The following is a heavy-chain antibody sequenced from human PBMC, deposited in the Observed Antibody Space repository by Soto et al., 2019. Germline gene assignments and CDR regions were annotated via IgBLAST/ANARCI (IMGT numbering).Heavy chain of an antibody. CDR1: GYSFTSYG. Sequence: QVQLVQSAGEVKKPGASVKVSCKASGYSFTSYGLSWVRRAPGQGLEGMGWIRRCNGHTLFVERFQGRVTRTTDTSTKTDYMEPRNLTSDDTADYSCERDRTIGPATDRRLENYGMDVWGQGTTVIVSS. D-gene: IGHD1-26*01. V-gene: IGHV1-18*01. CDR3: ERDRTIGPATDRRLENYGMDV. CDR2: IRRCNGHT. J-gene: IGHJ6*02.